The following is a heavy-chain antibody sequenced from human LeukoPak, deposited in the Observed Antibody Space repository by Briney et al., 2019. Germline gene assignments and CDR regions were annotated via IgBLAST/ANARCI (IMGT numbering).Heavy chain of an antibody. CDR2: IKQDGSEK. D-gene: IGHD5-24*01. CDR1: GFTFSSYW. V-gene: IGHV3-7*01. CDR3: ARDADLGTTITGAFDI. Sequence: PGGSLRLSCAASGFTFSSYWMSWVRQVPGKGLEWVANIKQDGSEKHYVDSVKGRFTVSRDNAKNSLYLEMNSQRAEDTAVYYCARDADLGTTITGAFDIWGQGTMVTVSS. J-gene: IGHJ3*02.